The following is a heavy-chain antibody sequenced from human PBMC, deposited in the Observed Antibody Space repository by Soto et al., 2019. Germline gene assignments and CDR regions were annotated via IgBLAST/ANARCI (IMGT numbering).Heavy chain of an antibody. D-gene: IGHD3-3*02. CDR1: GGSISSGAYF. J-gene: IGHJ5*02. CDR2: IFYLGSS. Sequence: SETLSLTCSVSGGSISSGAYFWGWVRQPPGKGLEWIGSIFYLGSSYYNPSLKSRVTMSVDTSKNQFSLRLRSVTAADTALYFCARHSLALRKNNWFDPWGQGIMVTVSS. V-gene: IGHV4-39*01. CDR3: ARHSLALRKNNWFDP.